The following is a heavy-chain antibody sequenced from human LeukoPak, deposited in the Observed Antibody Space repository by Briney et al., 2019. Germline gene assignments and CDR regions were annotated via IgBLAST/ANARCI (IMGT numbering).Heavy chain of an antibody. CDR1: GYTFTSYY. CDR2: INPSGGST. D-gene: IGHD3-9*01. Sequence: ASVKVSCKASGYTFTSYYIHWVRQAPGQGLEWMGIINPSGGSTSYAQKFQGRVTMTRDTSTSTVYMELSSLRSEDTAVYYCARGGGGYDILTGYYSPIYYYYYGMDVWGQGTTVTVSS. V-gene: IGHV1-46*01. J-gene: IGHJ6*02. CDR3: ARGGGGYDILTGYYSPIYYYYYGMDV.